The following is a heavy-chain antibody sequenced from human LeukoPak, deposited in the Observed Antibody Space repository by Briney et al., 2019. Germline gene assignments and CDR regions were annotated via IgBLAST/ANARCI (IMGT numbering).Heavy chain of an antibody. CDR3: ARESSSGYYGDYYYYMDV. Sequence: PSETLSLTSTVSGGSISSYYWSWIRQPPGKGLEWIGYIYYSGSTNYNPSLKSRVTISVDTSKNQFSLKLSSVTAADTAVYYCARESSSGYYGDYYYYMDVWGKGTTVTVSS. CDR2: IYYSGST. J-gene: IGHJ6*03. CDR1: GGSISSYY. V-gene: IGHV4-59*01. D-gene: IGHD3-22*01.